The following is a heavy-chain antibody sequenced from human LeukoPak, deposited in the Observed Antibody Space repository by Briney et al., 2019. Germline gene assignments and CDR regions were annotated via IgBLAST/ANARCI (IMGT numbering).Heavy chain of an antibody. CDR1: GCTFSSYA. Sequence: PGGSLRLSCAASGCTFSSYAMSWVRQAPGKGLEWVSAISGSGGSTYYADSVKGRFTISRDNSKNTLYLQMNSLRAEDTAVYYCAKDWFGENYYYYGMDVWGQGTTVTVSS. CDR3: AKDWFGENYYYYGMDV. V-gene: IGHV3-23*01. CDR2: ISGSGGST. D-gene: IGHD3-10*01. J-gene: IGHJ6*02.